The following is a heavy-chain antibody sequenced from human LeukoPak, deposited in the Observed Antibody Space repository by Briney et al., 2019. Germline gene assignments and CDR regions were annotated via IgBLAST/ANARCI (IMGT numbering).Heavy chain of an antibody. Sequence: GGSLRLSCAVSGFTFSSYAMHWVRQAPGKGLEYVSAISSNGGSTFYADSVKGRFTISRDNSKNTLYLQMNSLRAEDTAVYYCARGGSYLSAFDIWGQGTMVTVSS. V-gene: IGHV3-64*04. CDR2: ISSNGGST. CDR1: GFTFSSYA. J-gene: IGHJ3*02. CDR3: ARGGSYLSAFDI. D-gene: IGHD1-26*01.